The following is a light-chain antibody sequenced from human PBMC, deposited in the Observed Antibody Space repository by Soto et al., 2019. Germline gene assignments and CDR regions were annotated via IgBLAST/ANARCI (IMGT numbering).Light chain of an antibody. V-gene: IGKV1-5*01. CDR1: QSISSW. J-gene: IGKJ4*01. CDR2: DAS. CDR3: QQYFRTPIT. Sequence: DIQMTQSPSTLSASVGDRVTITCRASQSISSWLAWYQQKPGKAPKLLIYDASSLESGVPSRFSGSGSGTDFTLTITSLQPEDAAVYSCQQYFRTPITFGGGTKVDIK.